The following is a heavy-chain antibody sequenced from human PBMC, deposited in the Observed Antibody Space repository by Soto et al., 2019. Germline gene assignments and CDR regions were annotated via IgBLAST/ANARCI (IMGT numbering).Heavy chain of an antibody. CDR1: GGSISSYY. CDR2: IYYSGST. V-gene: IGHV4-59*01. J-gene: IGHJ3*02. CDR3: ARDPGHCSGGSCHPLGAFDI. D-gene: IGHD2-15*01. Sequence: QVQLQESGPGLVKPSETLSLTCTVSGGSISSYYWSWIRQPPGKGLEWIGYIYYSGSTNYNPSLKSRVTISVDTSKNQFSLKLSSVTAADTAVYYCARDPGHCSGGSCHPLGAFDIWGQGTMVTVSS.